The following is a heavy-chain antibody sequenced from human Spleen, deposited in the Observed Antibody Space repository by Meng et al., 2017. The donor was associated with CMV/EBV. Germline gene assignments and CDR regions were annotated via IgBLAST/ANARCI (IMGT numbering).Heavy chain of an antibody. V-gene: IGHV4-4*02. Sequence: VSGGSISSSTCWSWVRQPPGKGLEWIGEIYHSGSTNYNPSLKSRVTISVDKSKNQFSLKLSSVTAADTAVYYCARVRKSSSWYVDYWGQGTLVTVSS. D-gene: IGHD6-13*01. J-gene: IGHJ4*02. CDR2: IYHSGST. CDR3: ARVRKSSSWYVDY. CDR1: GGSISSSTC.